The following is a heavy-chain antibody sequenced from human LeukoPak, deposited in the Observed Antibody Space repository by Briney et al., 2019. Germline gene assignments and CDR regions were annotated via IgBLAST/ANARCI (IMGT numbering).Heavy chain of an antibody. CDR1: GGTFSGYA. CDR3: ARDRGGYSNLDAFDI. D-gene: IGHD4-11*01. J-gene: IGHJ3*02. Sequence: ASVKVSCKASGGTFSGYAISWVRQAPGQGLECISGILPIFGTANYAQKFQGRVTITTDESMSTAYMELSSLRSEDTAVYDCARDRGGYSNLDAFDIWGQGTMVTVSS. V-gene: IGHV1-69*05. CDR2: ILPIFGTA.